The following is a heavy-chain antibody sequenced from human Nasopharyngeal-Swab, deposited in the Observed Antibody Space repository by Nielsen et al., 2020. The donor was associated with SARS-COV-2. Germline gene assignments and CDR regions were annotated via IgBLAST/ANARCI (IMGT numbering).Heavy chain of an antibody. CDR2: IYYSGST. D-gene: IGHD6-13*01. CDR1: GGTSSSYD. V-gene: IGHV4-59*01. Sequence: SETLSLTCTVSGGTSSSYDRSWIRQPPGKGLEWIGDIYYSGSTNYNPSLKSRVTISVDTTKNHFSLKLSTLTAADTAVYYCASGSSSSFGDWFDPWGQGTLVTVSS. J-gene: IGHJ5*02. CDR3: ASGSSSSFGDWFDP.